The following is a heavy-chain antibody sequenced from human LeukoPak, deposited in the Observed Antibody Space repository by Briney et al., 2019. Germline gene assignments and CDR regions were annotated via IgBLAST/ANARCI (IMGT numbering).Heavy chain of an antibody. CDR2: IYYNRGT. J-gene: IGHJ4*02. Sequence: SETLSLTCTVSSDSISNSAYHWGWIRQPPGRGLEWIGTIYYNRGTYYNPSLKSRVTISVDTSKNQFSLKLSSVTAADTAVYYCARGSDSSGYPPLDYWGQGTLVTVSS. V-gene: IGHV4-39*07. CDR1: SDSISNSAYH. D-gene: IGHD3-22*01. CDR3: ARGSDSSGYPPLDY.